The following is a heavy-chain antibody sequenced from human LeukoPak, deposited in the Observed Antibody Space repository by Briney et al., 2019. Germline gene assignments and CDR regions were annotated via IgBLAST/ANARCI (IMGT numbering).Heavy chain of an antibody. J-gene: IGHJ1*01. CDR1: GDSISSSSYY. CDR2: IYYSGST. CDR3: ARRRYYDSTGYLD. V-gene: IGHV4-39*01. D-gene: IGHD3-22*01. Sequence: TSETLSLTCTISGDSISSSSYYWGWIRQPPGKGLEWIGDIYYSGSTYYNPSLKSRVSISIDTSNNQFSLTLNSVTAADTALYFCARRRYYDSTGYLDWGQGTLVTVSS.